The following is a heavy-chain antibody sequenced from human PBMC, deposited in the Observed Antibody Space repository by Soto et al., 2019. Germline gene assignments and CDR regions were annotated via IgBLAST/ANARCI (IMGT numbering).Heavy chain of an antibody. J-gene: IGHJ4*02. D-gene: IGHD5-12*01. CDR2: IWYDGSKK. CDR1: GFTFNSHA. CDR3: ARDPGYSNYDFDY. Sequence: ESGGGVVQPGRSLRLSCVASGFTFNSHAMHWVRQAPGKGLEWVAVIWYDGSKKYYADSVKGRFTVARDDSKNTLYLQMNSLRVEDTAVYYCARDPGYSNYDFDYWGQGTLVTVSP. V-gene: IGHV3-33*01.